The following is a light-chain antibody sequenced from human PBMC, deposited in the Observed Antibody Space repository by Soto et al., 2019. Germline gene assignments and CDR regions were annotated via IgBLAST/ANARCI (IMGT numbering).Light chain of an antibody. CDR3: MQTLESRT. V-gene: IGKV2-28*01. CDR2: LGY. J-gene: IGKJ1*01. Sequence: DIVMPQSPLSLTVTPGEPASISCGSSRSLLKANGYTYFHWFLQKPGQFPQLLIYLGYTRAPGVPDRFSGTGSGTHFTLEISRVEADDVGVYYCMQTLESRTFGQGTKLEIK. CDR1: RSLLKANGYTY.